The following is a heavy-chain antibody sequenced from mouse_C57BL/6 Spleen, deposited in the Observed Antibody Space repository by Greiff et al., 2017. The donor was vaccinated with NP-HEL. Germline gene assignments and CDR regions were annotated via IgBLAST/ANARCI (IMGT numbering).Heavy chain of an antibody. D-gene: IGHD1-1*01. Sequence: VKLQQSGPELVKPGASVKISCKASGYSFTSYYIHWVKQRPGQGLEWIGWIYPGSGNTTYNEKFKGKATLTADTSSSTAYMQLSSLTSEDSAVYYCARSTTGAMDYWGQGTSVTVSS. V-gene: IGHV1-66*01. CDR1: GYSFTSYY. CDR3: ARSTTGAMDY. CDR2: IYPGSGNT. J-gene: IGHJ4*01.